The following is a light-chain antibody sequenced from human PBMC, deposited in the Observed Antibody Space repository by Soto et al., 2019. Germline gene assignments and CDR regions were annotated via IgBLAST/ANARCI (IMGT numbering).Light chain of an antibody. V-gene: IGKV3-15*01. J-gene: IGKJ1*01. CDR3: QQYFEWPPMT. CDR2: GAS. CDR1: ETVATN. Sequence: EVVMTQTPATLSASPGERATLSCWASETVATNLAWYQHKPGQAPRLLISGASTRAAGISDRFRGSGSGTEFTLTISSLRSADSGIYYCQQYFEWPPMTFGQGTKVEI.